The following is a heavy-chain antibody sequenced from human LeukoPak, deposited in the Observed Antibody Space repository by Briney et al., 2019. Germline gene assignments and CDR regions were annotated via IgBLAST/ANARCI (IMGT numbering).Heavy chain of an antibody. CDR3: ARGVGSGSGLRAGDY. Sequence: QPGGSLRLSCAASGFTVSSNYMSWVRQAPGKGLEWVSVIYSGGSTYYADSVKGRFTISRDNSKNTLYLQMNSLRAEDTAVYYCARGVGSGSGLRAGDYWGQGTLVTVSS. D-gene: IGHD1-26*01. CDR2: IYSGGST. CDR1: GFTVSSNY. V-gene: IGHV3-53*01. J-gene: IGHJ4*02.